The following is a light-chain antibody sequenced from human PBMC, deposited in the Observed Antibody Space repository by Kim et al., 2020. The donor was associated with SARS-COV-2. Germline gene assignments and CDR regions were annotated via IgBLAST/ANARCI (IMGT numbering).Light chain of an antibody. CDR1: QSVSSN. V-gene: IGKV3-15*01. J-gene: IGKJ4*01. CDR2: GAS. CDR3: QQYNNWLT. Sequence: ERVMTQSPATLSVSPGERVTLSCRASQSVSSNLAWYQQKPGQAPRLLIYGASTRATGIPARFSGSGSGTEFTLTISSLQSEDFAVYYCQQYNNWLTFGGGTKVDIK.